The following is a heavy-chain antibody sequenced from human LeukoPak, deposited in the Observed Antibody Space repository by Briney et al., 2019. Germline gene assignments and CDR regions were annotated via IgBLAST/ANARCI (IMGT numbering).Heavy chain of an antibody. CDR1: GYTFTSYD. V-gene: IGHV1-18*01. CDR3: AREMNPYY. J-gene: IGHJ4*02. Sequence: ASVTVSCKASGYTFTSYDLSWMRQAPGQGLEWMGWISAYNGNTNYAQKLQGRVTMTTDTSTSTAYMELRSLRSDDTAVYYCAREMNPYYWGQGTLVTVSS. CDR2: ISAYNGNT.